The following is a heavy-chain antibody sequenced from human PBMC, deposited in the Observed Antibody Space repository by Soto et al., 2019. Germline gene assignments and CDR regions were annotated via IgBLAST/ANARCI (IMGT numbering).Heavy chain of an antibody. Sequence: ASVKVSCKASGYIFAAYYIHWVRQAPGQGPEWIGRINPNGGGTIYAQKFQGRVTMTRDTSITTAYMELSRLRSDDTAVYYCARDGGFDYSNYEWFDPWGQGPLVTVSS. CDR1: GYIFAAYY. D-gene: IGHD4-4*01. J-gene: IGHJ5*02. V-gene: IGHV1-2*02. CDR3: ARDGGFDYSNYEWFDP. CDR2: INPNGGGT.